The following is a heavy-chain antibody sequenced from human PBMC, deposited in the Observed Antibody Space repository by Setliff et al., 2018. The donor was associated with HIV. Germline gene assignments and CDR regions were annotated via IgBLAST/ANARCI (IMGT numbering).Heavy chain of an antibody. CDR1: GYTTTSYY. V-gene: IGHV1-46*01. Sequence: ASVKVSCKASGYTTTSYYMHWVRQAPGQGLEWMGIINPNNNSTAYPQKFRGRVTMTWDTSTTTVYMELRSLRSEDTAVYYCARGSDSGSYSYCYGMDVWGQGTTVTVSS. CDR3: ARGSDSGSYSYCYGMDV. D-gene: IGHD3-16*01. CDR2: INPNNNST. J-gene: IGHJ6*02.